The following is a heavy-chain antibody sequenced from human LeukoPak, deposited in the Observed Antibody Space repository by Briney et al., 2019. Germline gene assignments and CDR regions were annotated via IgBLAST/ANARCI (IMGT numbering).Heavy chain of an antibody. D-gene: IGHD2-15*01. Sequence: SETLSLTCAVYGGSFSGYYWTWIRQPPGKGLEWSGEINHSGSTNYNPSLKSRVTISVDTSKNQFSLKLSSVTAADTAVYYCARGPPYCSGGSCSATWFDPWGQGTLVTVSS. J-gene: IGHJ5*02. V-gene: IGHV4-34*01. CDR2: INHSGST. CDR1: GGSFSGYY. CDR3: ARGPPYCSGGSCSATWFDP.